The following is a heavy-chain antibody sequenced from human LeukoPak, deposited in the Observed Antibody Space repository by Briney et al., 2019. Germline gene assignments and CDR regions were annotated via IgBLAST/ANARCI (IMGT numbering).Heavy chain of an antibody. V-gene: IGHV1-69*05. D-gene: IGHD6-13*01. Sequence: SVKVSCKASGGTFSSYAVNWVRQAPGQGLEWMGGIIPIFGTPDHAQKFQGRVTIIRDESTSTAHMELSSLRSEDTAVYYCASPVIAAAGHRAFNIWGQGTMVTVSS. CDR2: IIPIFGTP. CDR3: ASPVIAAAGHRAFNI. J-gene: IGHJ3*02. CDR1: GGTFSSYA.